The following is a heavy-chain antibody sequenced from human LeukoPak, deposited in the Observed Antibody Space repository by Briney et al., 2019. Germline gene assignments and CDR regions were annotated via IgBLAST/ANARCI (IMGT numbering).Heavy chain of an antibody. J-gene: IGHJ4*02. CDR2: IKQDGSEK. D-gene: IGHD6-13*01. Sequence: GGSLRLSCAASGFTFSSYAMSWVRQAPGKGLEWVANIKQDGSEKYYVDSVKGRFTISRDNAKNSLYLQMNSLRAEDTAVYYCARERRGIAAAGRNDYWGQGTLVTVSS. V-gene: IGHV3-7*01. CDR3: ARERRGIAAAGRNDY. CDR1: GFTFSSYA.